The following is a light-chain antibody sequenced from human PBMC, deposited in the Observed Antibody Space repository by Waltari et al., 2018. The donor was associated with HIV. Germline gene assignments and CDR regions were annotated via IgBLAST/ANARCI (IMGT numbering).Light chain of an antibody. CDR2: GNR. CDR3: QSYDSSLSGVV. CDR1: SSNIGAGYD. Sequence: QSVLTQPPSVSGAPGPRVTISCTGSSSNIGAGYDVHWYQQLPGTAPTLLIPGNRSRPAGFPDRFSGAKSGTSASRAITGLQAEDEADYYCQSYDSSLSGVVFGGGTRLTVL. V-gene: IGLV1-40*01. J-gene: IGLJ2*01.